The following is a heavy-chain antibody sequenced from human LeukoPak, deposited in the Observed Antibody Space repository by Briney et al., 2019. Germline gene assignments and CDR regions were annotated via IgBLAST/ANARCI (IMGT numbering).Heavy chain of an antibody. Sequence: GSLRLSCAASGFTFSDYYMSWIRQAPGKGLEWVSYISSSGSTIYYADSVKGRFTISRDNAKNSLYLQMNSLRAEDTAVYYCARRSLITYYYDSGGYYFDYWGQGTLVTVSS. J-gene: IGHJ4*02. CDR3: ARRSLITYYYDSGGYYFDY. CDR1: GFTFSDYY. CDR2: ISSSGSTI. D-gene: IGHD3-22*01. V-gene: IGHV3-11*04.